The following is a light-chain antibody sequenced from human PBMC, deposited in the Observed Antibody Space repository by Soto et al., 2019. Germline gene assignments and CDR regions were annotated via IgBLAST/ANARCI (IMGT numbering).Light chain of an antibody. CDR2: AAS. CDR3: QQLNSYPWT. J-gene: IGKJ1*01. Sequence: DIQMTQSPSTLSGSVGDRVTLTCRASQGISSYLAWYQQKPGKAPKLLIYAASTLQSGVPSRFSGSGSGTEFTLTISSLQPEDFATYYCQQLNSYPWTFGQGTKVDIK. CDR1: QGISSY. V-gene: IGKV1-9*01.